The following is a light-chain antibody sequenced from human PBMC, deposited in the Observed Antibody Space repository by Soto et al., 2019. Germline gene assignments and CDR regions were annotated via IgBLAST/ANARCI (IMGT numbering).Light chain of an antibody. J-gene: IGLJ1*01. V-gene: IGLV2-14*01. Sequence: QSALTQPASVSGSPGQSITISCTGTSSDVGGHNYVSWYQQHPGKAPKLMIYEVSYRPSGVSNRFSGSKSGNTASLTISGLQAEDAADYYCSSYTSTSTLVFGTGTKLTVL. CDR1: SSDVGGHNY. CDR3: SSYTSTSTLV. CDR2: EVS.